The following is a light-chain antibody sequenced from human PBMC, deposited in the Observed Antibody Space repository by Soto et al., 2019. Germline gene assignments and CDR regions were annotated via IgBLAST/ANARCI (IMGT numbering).Light chain of an antibody. CDR1: SSNIGAGFD. Sequence: QSVLTQPPSVSGAPGQRVTISCTGSSSNIGAGFDVHWYQQLPGTAPKLLIYRNTHRPSGVPDRFSASTSDSSASLAITGLQAEDEADYDCQSYDNSLVFGTGTKLTVL. CDR3: QSYDNSLV. J-gene: IGLJ1*01. CDR2: RNT. V-gene: IGLV1-40*01.